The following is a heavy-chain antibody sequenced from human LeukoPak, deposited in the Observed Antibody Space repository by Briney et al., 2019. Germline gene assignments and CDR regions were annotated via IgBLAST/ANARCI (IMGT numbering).Heavy chain of an antibody. D-gene: IGHD3-3*01. CDR1: GFTFSSYA. CDR3: ARRIKLRFLEWLEGGTFDI. Sequence: GGSLRLSCAASGFTFSSYAMHWVRQAPGKGLEWVAVISYDGSNKYYADSVKGRFTISRDNSKNTLYLQMNSLRAEDTAVYYCARRIKLRFLEWLEGGTFDIWGQGTMVTVSS. CDR2: ISYDGSNK. V-gene: IGHV3-30-3*01. J-gene: IGHJ3*02.